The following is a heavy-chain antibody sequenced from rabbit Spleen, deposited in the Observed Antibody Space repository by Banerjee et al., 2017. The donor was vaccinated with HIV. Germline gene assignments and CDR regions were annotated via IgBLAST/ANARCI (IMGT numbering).Heavy chain of an antibody. CDR2: INTITGKS. CDR3: ARDSAYAGYAYVFNF. Sequence: EQLEESGGGLVKPEGSLTLTCKASGVSFSDKDVMCWVRQAPGKGLEWIACINTITGKSVYASWAKGRFTISKTSSTTVTLQLNSLTAADTATYFCARDSAYAGYAYVFNFWGPGTLVTVS. CDR1: GVSFSDKDV. D-gene: IGHD6-1*01. V-gene: IGHV1S45*01. J-gene: IGHJ4*01.